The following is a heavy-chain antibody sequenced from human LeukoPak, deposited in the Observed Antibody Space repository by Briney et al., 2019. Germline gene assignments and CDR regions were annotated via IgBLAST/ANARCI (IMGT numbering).Heavy chain of an antibody. Sequence: PGASLRLSCAASGFTFSSCVMSWVRQAPGKGLEWVSATSGSGGSTYYADSVKGRFTISRDNSKNTLYLQMNSLRAEDTAVYYCAKRVATIDDYWGQGTLVTVSS. J-gene: IGHJ4*02. CDR3: AKRVATIDDY. CDR1: GFTFSSCV. V-gene: IGHV3-23*01. CDR2: TSGSGGST. D-gene: IGHD5-24*01.